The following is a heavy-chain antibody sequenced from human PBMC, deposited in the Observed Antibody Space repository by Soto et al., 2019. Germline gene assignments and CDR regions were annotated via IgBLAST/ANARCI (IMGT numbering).Heavy chain of an antibody. CDR3: AHRPVGGAFDI. CDR2: IYWNDDK. J-gene: IGHJ3*02. V-gene: IGHV2-5*01. CDR1: GFSLSSSGVA. Sequence: LVNPTQTLTLTCTFSGFSLSSSGVAVGWIRQPPGKALECLALIYWNDDKRYNPSLRSRLTVSRDTSKNQVVLTMTNMDPVDTATYYCAHRPVGGAFDIWGQGTMVTVSS.